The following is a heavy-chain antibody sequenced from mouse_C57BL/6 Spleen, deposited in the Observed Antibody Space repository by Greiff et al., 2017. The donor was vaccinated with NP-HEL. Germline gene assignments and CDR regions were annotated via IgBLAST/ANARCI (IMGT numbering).Heavy chain of an antibody. CDR3: ARIDDYDRFAY. CDR1: GYAFSSYW. Sequence: QVQLQQSGAELVKPGASVKISCKASGYAFSSYWMNWVKQRPGKGLEWIGQIYPGDGDTNYNGKFMGKSTLTADKSSSTAYMQLSSLTSEDSAVYFCARIDDYDRFAYRGQGTLVTVSA. J-gene: IGHJ3*01. D-gene: IGHD2-4*01. V-gene: IGHV1-80*01. CDR2: IYPGDGDT.